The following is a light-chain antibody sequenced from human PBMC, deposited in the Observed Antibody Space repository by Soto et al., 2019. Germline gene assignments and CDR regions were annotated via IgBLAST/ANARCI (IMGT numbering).Light chain of an antibody. CDR2: TAS. CDR1: QDIDRW. V-gene: IGKV1D-12*01. J-gene: IGKJ2*01. Sequence: DIQMTQSPSSVSASVGDRVIISCRASQDIDRWLAWFQHKPGKAPKLLISTASSLQSGVPSRFSGSGSGTDFTLTIASLQFEDFATYYCLQNDTFPYTFGLGTKLEIK. CDR3: LQNDTFPYT.